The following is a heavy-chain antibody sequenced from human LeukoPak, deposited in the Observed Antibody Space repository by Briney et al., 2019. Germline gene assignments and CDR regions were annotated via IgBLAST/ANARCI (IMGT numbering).Heavy chain of an antibody. CDR1: GGSISSYY. CDR3: ARGGGITMIVVGAPRN. J-gene: IGHJ4*02. V-gene: IGHV4-4*07. CDR2: IYTSGST. D-gene: IGHD3-22*01. Sequence: PSETLSLTCTVSGGSISSYYWSWIRQPAGKGLEWIGRIYTSGSTNYNPSLKSRVTISVDTSKNQFSLKLSSVTAADTAVYYCARGGGITMIVVGAPRNWGQGTLVTVSS.